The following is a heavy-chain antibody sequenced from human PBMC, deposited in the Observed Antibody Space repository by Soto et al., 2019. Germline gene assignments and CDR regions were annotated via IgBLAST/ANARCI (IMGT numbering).Heavy chain of an antibody. D-gene: IGHD2-15*01. Sequence: EVQLVESGGGLVQPGGSLRLSCAASGFTFSSYSMNLVLQAPGKGLEWVSYISSTSSTIYYADSVKGRFTISRDNAKHSVYLQMTVLRADDTAVYYCAGDCGGGRNYSYYYMDFWGKGTTVTVSS. CDR3: AGDCGGGRNYSYYYMDF. CDR2: ISSTSSTI. V-gene: IGHV3-48*01. CDR1: GFTFSSYS. J-gene: IGHJ6*03.